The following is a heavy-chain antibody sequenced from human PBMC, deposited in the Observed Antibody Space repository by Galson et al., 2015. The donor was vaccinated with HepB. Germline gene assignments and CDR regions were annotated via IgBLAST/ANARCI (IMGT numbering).Heavy chain of an antibody. CDR1: GFTFSDYW. CDR3: AVRGGS. V-gene: IGHV3-74*01. D-gene: IGHD3-16*01. J-gene: IGHJ4*02. CDR2: IKSDGSDT. Sequence: SLILSCAASGFTFSDYWMYWARHAPGKGLDWVSRIKSDGSDTYYADSVKGRFTISRDNGKNTLFLQMNSLRAEDTAVYYCAVRGGSWGQGTLVTVSS.